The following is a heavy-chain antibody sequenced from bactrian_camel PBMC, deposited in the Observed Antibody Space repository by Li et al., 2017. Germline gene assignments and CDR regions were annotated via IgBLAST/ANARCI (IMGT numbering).Heavy chain of an antibody. J-gene: IGHJ4*01. D-gene: IGHD6*01. V-gene: IGHV3S7*01. CDR2: IYSDGGNT. CDR1: GLTFGSYA. CDR3: AARSIGA. Sequence: HVQLVESGGGLVHPGGSLRLSCAASGLTFGSYAMRWARQAPGKGLEWVSGIYSDGGNTYADSVKGRFTISRDNAKNTLYLQMNSLKPEDTAVYYCAARSIGAWGQGTQVTVS.